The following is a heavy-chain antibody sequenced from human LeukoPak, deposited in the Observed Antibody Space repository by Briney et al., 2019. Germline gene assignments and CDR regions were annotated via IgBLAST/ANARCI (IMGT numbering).Heavy chain of an antibody. CDR1: GGSISSGGYS. Sequence: PSQTLSLTCAVSGGSISSGGYSWSWIRQPPGKGLEWIGYIYHSGSTYYNPSLKSRVTISVDRSKNQFSLKLSSVTAADTAVYYCARATTLIDYWGQGNLVTVSS. CDR3: ARATTLIDY. J-gene: IGHJ4*02. V-gene: IGHV4-30-2*01. CDR2: IYHSGST. D-gene: IGHD4-11*01.